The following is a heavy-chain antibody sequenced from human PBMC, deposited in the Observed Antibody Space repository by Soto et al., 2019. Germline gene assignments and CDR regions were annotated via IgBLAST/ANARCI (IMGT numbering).Heavy chain of an antibody. CDR3: ARHIAVPTTRGFDY. J-gene: IGHJ4*02. D-gene: IGHD6-19*01. CDR2: IYHSGPT. V-gene: IGHV4-4*02. Sequence: QVQLQESGPGLVKPSGTLSLTCAVSAGSISTNWWSWVRQPPGKGLEWIGEIYHSGPTNYNPSLKRRVTILIDKSKNQFSRDLASVTAADTAIYYCARHIAVPTTRGFDYWGQGTLVTVSS. CDR1: AGSISTNW.